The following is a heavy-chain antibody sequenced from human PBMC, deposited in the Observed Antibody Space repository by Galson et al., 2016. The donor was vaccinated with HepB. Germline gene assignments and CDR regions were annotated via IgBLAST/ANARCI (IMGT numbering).Heavy chain of an antibody. CDR2: ISSTSDTI. Sequence: SLRLSCAASGFTFSSYSMNWVRQAPGKGLEWLSYISSTSDTIYYADSVRGRFTISRDNAKNSLYLQMNNLRDEDTAVYYCGRPTTHNWFDPWGQGTPVTVSS. CDR3: GRPTTHNWFDP. V-gene: IGHV3-48*02. D-gene: IGHD5-12*01. J-gene: IGHJ5*01. CDR1: GFTFSSYS.